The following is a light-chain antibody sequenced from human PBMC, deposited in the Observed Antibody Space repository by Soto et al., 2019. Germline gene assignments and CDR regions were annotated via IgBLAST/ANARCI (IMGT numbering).Light chain of an antibody. CDR2: EVS. CDR1: SSDVGSYDF. J-gene: IGLJ1*01. V-gene: IGLV2-14*01. CDR3: SSYSSSTVRYV. Sequence: QSVLIQPASVSGSPGQSITMSCTGTSSDVGSYDFVSWYQQHPGKAPKLLIYEVSNRPSGVSARFSGSKSDNTASLTISGLQAADEADYFCSSYSSSTVRYVFGSGTKLTVL.